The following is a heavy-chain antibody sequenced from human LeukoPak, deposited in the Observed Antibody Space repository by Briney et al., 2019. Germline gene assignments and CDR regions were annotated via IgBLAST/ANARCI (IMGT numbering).Heavy chain of an antibody. CDR1: GFTFSSYS. V-gene: IGHV3-48*01. J-gene: IGHJ3*02. D-gene: IGHD6-19*01. CDR2: ISSSSSTI. Sequence: PGGSLRLSCAASGFTFSSYSMNWVRQAPGKGLEGVSYISSSSSTIYYADSVKGRFTISRDNAKNSLYLQMNSLRAEDTAVYYCAREFVSGIAVAGRDAFDIWGQGTMVTVSS. CDR3: AREFVSGIAVAGRDAFDI.